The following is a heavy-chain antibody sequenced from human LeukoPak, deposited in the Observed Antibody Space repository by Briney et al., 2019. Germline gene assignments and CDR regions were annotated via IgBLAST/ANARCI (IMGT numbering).Heavy chain of an antibody. CDR1: GGSFSGYY. J-gene: IGHJ3*02. V-gene: IGHV4-34*01. CDR2: INHSGST. CDR3: ARDGYNSAPSVFDI. Sequence: SETLSLTCAVYGGSFSGYYWSWIRQPPGKGLEWIGEINHSGSTNYNPSLKSRVTISVDTSKNQFSLKLSSVTAADTAVYYCARDGYNSAPSVFDIWGQGTMVTVSS. D-gene: IGHD5-24*01.